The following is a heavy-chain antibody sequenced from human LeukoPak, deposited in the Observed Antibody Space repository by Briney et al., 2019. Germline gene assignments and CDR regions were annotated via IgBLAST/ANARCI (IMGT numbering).Heavy chain of an antibody. D-gene: IGHD2-15*01. Sequence: SETLSLTCAVSGGAFSSNYWTWIRQPPGKGLEWIGYIHTSGSTNYIPSLKSRVTMSVDTSKNQFSLNLSSATAADTAMYYCARLVYSLDGSGYNWFDPWGQGTLVTVSS. J-gene: IGHJ5*02. CDR1: GGAFSSNY. CDR3: ARLVYSLDGSGYNWFDP. CDR2: IHTSGST. V-gene: IGHV4-4*09.